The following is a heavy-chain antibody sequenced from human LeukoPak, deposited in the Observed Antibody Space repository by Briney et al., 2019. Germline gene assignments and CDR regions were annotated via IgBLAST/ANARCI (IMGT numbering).Heavy chain of an antibody. V-gene: IGHV4-59*01. D-gene: IGHD5-24*01. J-gene: IGHJ3*02. Sequence: TSGTLSLTCTVSGGSISSYYWSWIRQPPGKGLEWIGYIYYSGSTNYIPSLKSRVTISVDTSKNQFSLKLSSVTAADTAVYYCARVGYTDAFDIWGQGTMVTVSS. CDR2: IYYSGST. CDR3: ARVGYTDAFDI. CDR1: GGSISSYY.